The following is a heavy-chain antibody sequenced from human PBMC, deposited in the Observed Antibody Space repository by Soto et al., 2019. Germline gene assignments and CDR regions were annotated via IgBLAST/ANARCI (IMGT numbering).Heavy chain of an antibody. Sequence: GGSLSLSSASSGFTFSIYAMSWVRQAPGNGVEAVSPRGGTGGNTDYADSGKALITRSRDNCKNTLYLQMSSLRAEDTAVYYCSRGGLDPLYYYYGTDAWGQGTRATVCS. CDR2: RGGTGGNT. CDR3: SRGGLDPLYYYYGTDA. D-gene: IGHD6-19*01. V-gene: IGHV3-23*01. CDR1: GFTFSIYA. J-gene: IGHJ6*02.